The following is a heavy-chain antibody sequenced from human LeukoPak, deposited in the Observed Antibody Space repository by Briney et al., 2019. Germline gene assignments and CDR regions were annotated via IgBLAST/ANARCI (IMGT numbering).Heavy chain of an antibody. Sequence: PSETLSLTCTVSGGSISSYYWSWIRQPPGKGLEWIGYIYYSGSTNYNPSLKSRATISVDTSKNQFSLKLSSVTAADTAVYYCARARGWYGGQDYYYCGMDVWGQGTTVTVSS. J-gene: IGHJ6*02. V-gene: IGHV4-59*01. CDR2: IYYSGST. CDR1: GGSISSYY. D-gene: IGHD6-19*01. CDR3: ARARGWYGGQDYYYCGMDV.